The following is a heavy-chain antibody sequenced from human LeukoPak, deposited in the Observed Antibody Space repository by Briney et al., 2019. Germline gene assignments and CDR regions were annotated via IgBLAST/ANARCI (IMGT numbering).Heavy chain of an antibody. D-gene: IGHD5-12*01. V-gene: IGHV1-2*02. CDR3: ARGYLVATIDFDY. Sequence: ASVKVSCKASGYTFTRYYMHWGGQAPGQGGEGRGCINPNSGGANYAQKFQGRVTMTSDTSISTASVELGKLRSDDTAVYYCARGYLVATIDFDYWGQGTLVTVSS. J-gene: IGHJ4*02. CDR1: GYTFTRYY. CDR2: INPNSGGA.